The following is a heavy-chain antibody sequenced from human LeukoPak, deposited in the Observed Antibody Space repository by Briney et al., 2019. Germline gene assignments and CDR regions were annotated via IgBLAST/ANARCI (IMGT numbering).Heavy chain of an antibody. CDR3: AKRISSSWTGFDV. CDR2: IRNDASNK. J-gene: IGHJ3*01. V-gene: IGHV3-30*02. D-gene: IGHD6-13*01. CDR1: GITFSDCG. Sequence: QPGGSLRLSCAASGITFSDCGFHWVRQAPGKGLEWVAFIRNDASNKYYADSVKGRFTISRDNSKNTLHLQLNSLSPEDTAVYYCAKRISSSWTGFDVWGQGTTVTVSS.